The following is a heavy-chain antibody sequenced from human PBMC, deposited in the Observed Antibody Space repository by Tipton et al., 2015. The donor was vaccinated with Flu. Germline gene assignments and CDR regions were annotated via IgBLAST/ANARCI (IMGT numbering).Heavy chain of an antibody. V-gene: IGHV4-59*01. J-gene: IGHJ4*02. CDR2: VYYNGST. CDR1: GDSISNYY. Sequence: GLVKPSETLTLTCTVSGDSISNYYWNWIRQPPGKGLEWIGYVYYNGSTNYTPSLKSRVSISVDTSKNQFSLKINSMTAADTAVYYCAGGGFSGFESGPFDSWGQGTLVTVSS. D-gene: IGHD5-12*01. CDR3: AGGGFSGFESGPFDS.